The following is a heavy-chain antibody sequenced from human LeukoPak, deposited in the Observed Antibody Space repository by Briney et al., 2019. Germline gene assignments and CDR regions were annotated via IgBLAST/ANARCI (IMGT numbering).Heavy chain of an antibody. D-gene: IGHD2-2*03. Sequence: GGSLRLSCAASGFTFRSYGMHWVRQAPGKGLEWVAYIQYDGSNEQYAHSVKGRFRISRDSSQNTMYLQMNSLRAEDTALYFCAKDSGWILFDDWGQGTLVTVSS. CDR1: GFTFRSYG. CDR3: AKDSGWILFDD. V-gene: IGHV3-30*02. CDR2: IQYDGSNE. J-gene: IGHJ4*02.